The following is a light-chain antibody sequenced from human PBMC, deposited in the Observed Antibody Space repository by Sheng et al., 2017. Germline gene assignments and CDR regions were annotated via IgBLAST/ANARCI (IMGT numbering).Light chain of an antibody. J-gene: IGLJ3*02. Sequence: QLVLTQPPSASGTPGQRVTISCSGSSSNVVSNTVNWYQQLPGAAPKLIIYSDNQRPSGVPDRFSGSKSGTSASLAISGLQSEDEADYYCAAWDDSLSGWLFGGGTKLTVL. CDR3: AAWDDSLSGWL. CDR1: SSNVVSNT. V-gene: IGLV1-44*01. CDR2: SDN.